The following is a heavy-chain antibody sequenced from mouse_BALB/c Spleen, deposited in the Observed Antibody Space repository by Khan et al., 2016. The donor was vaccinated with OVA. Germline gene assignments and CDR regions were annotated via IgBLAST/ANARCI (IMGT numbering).Heavy chain of an antibody. D-gene: IGHD2-4*01. J-gene: IGHJ4*01. CDR1: GYTFTNYG. Sequence: QIQLVQSGPDLKKPGETVKISCKASGYTFTNYGMNWVKQAPGKGLKWMGWINTYTGEPTYADDFKGRFAFSSETSASTAYLQINNLKNEDTATXSCTRRISYFALDYWGQGTSVTVSP. CDR3: TRRISYFALDY. CDR2: INTYTGEP. V-gene: IGHV9-3-1*01.